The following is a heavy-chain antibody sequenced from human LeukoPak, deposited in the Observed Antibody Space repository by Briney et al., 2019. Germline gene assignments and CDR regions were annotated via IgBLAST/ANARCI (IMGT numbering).Heavy chain of an antibody. V-gene: IGHV6-1*01. Sequence: SQTLSLTCVISGDSVSSNSAAWNWIRQSPSRGLEWPGRTYYRSKWYYHYAVSMKSRITVNPDTSKNQFSLQLNSVTPEDTAVYYCARTRDLGPDYWGQGTLVTVSS. CDR3: ARTRDLGPDY. CDR2: TYYRSKWYY. CDR1: GDSVSSNSAA. D-gene: IGHD1-26*01. J-gene: IGHJ4*02.